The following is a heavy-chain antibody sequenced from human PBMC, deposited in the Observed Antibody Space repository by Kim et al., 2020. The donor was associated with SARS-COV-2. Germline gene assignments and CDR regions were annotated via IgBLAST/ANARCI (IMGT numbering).Heavy chain of an antibody. CDR1: GGSISSGGYY. CDR2: IYYSGST. Sequence: SETLSLTCTVSGGSISSGGYYWSWIRQHPGKGLEWIGYIYYSGSTYYNPSLKSRVTISVDTSKNQFSLKLSSVTAADTAVYYCARDNTDSDSSGQGNDAFDIWGQGTMVTVSS. V-gene: IGHV4-31*03. J-gene: IGHJ3*02. D-gene: IGHD3-22*01. CDR3: ARDNTDSDSSGQGNDAFDI.